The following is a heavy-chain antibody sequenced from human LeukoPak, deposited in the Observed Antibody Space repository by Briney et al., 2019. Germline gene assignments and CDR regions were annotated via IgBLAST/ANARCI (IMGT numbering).Heavy chain of an antibody. CDR1: GGSISSSNW. J-gene: IGHJ3*02. CDR3: ARAESLGYCSSTSCHTPRVAFDI. Sequence: PPGTLSLTCAVSGGSISSSNWWSWVRQPPGKGLEWIGEIFHSGSTNSNPSLKSRVTISVDKSKNQFSLKLSSVTAADTAMYYCARAESLGYCSSTSCHTPRVAFDIWGQGTMVTVSS. V-gene: IGHV4-4*03. D-gene: IGHD2-2*01. CDR2: IFHSGST.